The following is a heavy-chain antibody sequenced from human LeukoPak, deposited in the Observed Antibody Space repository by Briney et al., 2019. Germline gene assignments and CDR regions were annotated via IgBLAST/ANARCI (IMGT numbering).Heavy chain of an antibody. CDR1: GGSFSGYY. CDR2: INHSGST. Sequence: SETLSLTCAVYGGSFSGYYWSWIRQPPGKGLEWIGEINHSGSTNYNPSLKSRVTISVDTSKNQFSLKLSSVTAGDTAVYYCARGRNYYVLDYWGQGTLVTVSS. CDR3: ARGRNYYVLDY. J-gene: IGHJ4*02. V-gene: IGHV4-34*01. D-gene: IGHD3-10*02.